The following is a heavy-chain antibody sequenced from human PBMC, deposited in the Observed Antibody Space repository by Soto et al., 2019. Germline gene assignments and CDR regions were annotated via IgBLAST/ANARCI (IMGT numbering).Heavy chain of an antibody. CDR3: ARDRYSPYWEGDRYYYGMDV. J-gene: IGHJ6*02. Sequence: QVQLVESGGGVVQPGRSLRLSCAASGFTFSSYAMHWVRQAPGKGLEWVAVISYDGSNKYYADSVKGRFTISRDNSKNTLYLHMNSLRAEDTAVYYCARDRYSPYWEGDRYYYGMDVWVQGTTVTVSS. CDR1: GFTFSSYA. CDR2: ISYDGSNK. V-gene: IGHV3-30-3*01. D-gene: IGHD1-26*01.